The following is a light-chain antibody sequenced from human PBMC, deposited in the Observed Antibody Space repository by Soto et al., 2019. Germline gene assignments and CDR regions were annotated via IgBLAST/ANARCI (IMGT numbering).Light chain of an antibody. CDR3: QQGYTTPIT. CDR2: DAS. V-gene: IGKV1-33*01. CDR1: HDISNY. J-gene: IGKJ5*01. Sequence: DIPMTQSPSSLSASVGDRVTITCQASHDISNYLNWYQQKPGKAPKLLIYDASNLETGVPSRFSGSGSGTDFTLTISSLQPEDFATYHCQQGYTTPITFGQGTRLEIK.